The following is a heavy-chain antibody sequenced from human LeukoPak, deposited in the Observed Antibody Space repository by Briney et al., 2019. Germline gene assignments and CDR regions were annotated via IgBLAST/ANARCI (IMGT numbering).Heavy chain of an antibody. V-gene: IGHV3-74*01. J-gene: IGHJ4*02. CDR3: ARVIVCPRCHFDS. CDR2: ICPDGSSA. CDR1: GFTFSSYW. Sequence: PGGSLRLSCAASGFTFSSYWMHWVRQAPGKGLVWVSRICPDGSSALYAASVKGRFTISRDNAKNTLYLQMNSLRGDDTAVYYCARVIVCPRCHFDSWGQGTLVTVSS. D-gene: IGHD2-15*01.